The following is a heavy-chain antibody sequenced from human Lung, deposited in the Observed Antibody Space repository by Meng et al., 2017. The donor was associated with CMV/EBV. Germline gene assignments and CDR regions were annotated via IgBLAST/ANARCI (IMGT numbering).Heavy chain of an antibody. J-gene: IGHJ5*02. CDR1: GFTFSSYA. V-gene: IGHV3-23*01. CDR3: AKDPPRIDP. D-gene: IGHD3-10*01. CDR2: ISGSGGST. Sequence: GESLKISCAASGFTFSSYAMGWVRQAPGKGLEWVSAISGSGGSTYYADSVKGRFTISRDNSKNTLYLQMNSLGAEDTAVYYCAKDPPRIDPWGQGTLVTVSS.